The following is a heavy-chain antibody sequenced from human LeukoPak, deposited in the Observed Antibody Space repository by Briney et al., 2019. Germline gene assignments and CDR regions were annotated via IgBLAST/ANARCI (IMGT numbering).Heavy chain of an antibody. D-gene: IGHD4/OR15-4a*01. V-gene: IGHV3-23*01. J-gene: IGHJ4*02. Sequence: GGSLRLSCAASGFIFSNYAMTWVRQAPGKGLEWVSSISGNAGSTYYIDSVKGRFTISRDNSKNTLFLQMDSLRAEDTGMYYCAKYGAPGWSGYCDYWGQGTLVTVSS. CDR3: AKYGAPGWSGYCDY. CDR1: GFIFSNYA. CDR2: ISGNAGST.